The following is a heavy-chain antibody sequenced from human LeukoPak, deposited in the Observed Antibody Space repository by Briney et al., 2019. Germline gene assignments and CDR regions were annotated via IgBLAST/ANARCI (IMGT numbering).Heavy chain of an antibody. J-gene: IGHJ4*02. D-gene: IGHD6-19*01. CDR1: GDSVPINSAA. CDR3: ARSPSPYSSGWYFDY. Sequence: SQTLSLTCAISGDSVPINSAAWNWIRQSPSRGLEWLGRTYQRSKWYNDYAVSVKSRITINPDISKNQFSLQLNSVTPEDTAVYYCARSPSPYSSGWYFDYWGQGTLVTVSS. V-gene: IGHV6-1*01. CDR2: TYQRSKWYN.